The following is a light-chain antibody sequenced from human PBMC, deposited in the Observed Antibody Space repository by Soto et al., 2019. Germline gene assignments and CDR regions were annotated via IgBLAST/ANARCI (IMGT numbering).Light chain of an antibody. CDR1: QSVSSH. CDR2: DAS. V-gene: IGKV3-11*01. J-gene: IGKJ1*01. Sequence: EIVFTQSPATLSLSPGERATLSCRASQSVSSHLAWYPQKPGQAPRPPIYDASNRGTGIPARFSGSGSGTDFTLTISSLEPEDFAVYYCQQRSNWPGTFGQGTKVDIK. CDR3: QQRSNWPGT.